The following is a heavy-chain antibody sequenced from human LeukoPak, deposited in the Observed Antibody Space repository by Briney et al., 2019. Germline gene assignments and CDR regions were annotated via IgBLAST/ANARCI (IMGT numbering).Heavy chain of an antibody. CDR1: GYTFTDYY. Sequence: RASVKVSCKASGYTFTDYYVHFLRQAPGQGLEWMGWIKPTIGRTNIAQTFQGRVTMTRDTSISTAYMELRRLRSDDTAVYFCARGVPVTELRNNYFDPWGQGTLVTVSS. V-gene: IGHV1-2*02. CDR2: IKPTIGRT. CDR3: ARGVPVTELRNNYFDP. J-gene: IGHJ5*02. D-gene: IGHD1-14*01.